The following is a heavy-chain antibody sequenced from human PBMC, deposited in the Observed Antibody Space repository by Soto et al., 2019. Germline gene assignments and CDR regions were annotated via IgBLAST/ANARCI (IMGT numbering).Heavy chain of an antibody. CDR2: IYHSGST. CDR3: ARADYGGNSRWFDP. J-gene: IGHJ5*02. V-gene: IGHV4-30-2*01. D-gene: IGHD4-17*01. CDR1: GCSISSGGYS. Sequence: SETLSLTCAVSGCSISSGGYSWSWILQPPGKGLEWIGYIYHSGSTYYNPSLKSRVTISVDRSKNQFSLKLSSVTAADTAVYYCARADYGGNSRWFDPWGQGTLVTVSS.